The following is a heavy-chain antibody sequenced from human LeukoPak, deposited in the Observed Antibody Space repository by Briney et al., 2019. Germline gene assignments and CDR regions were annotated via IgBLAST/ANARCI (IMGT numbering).Heavy chain of an antibody. CDR1: GGTFSSYA. V-gene: IGHV1-18*01. Sequence: SSVKVSCKASGGTFSSYAISWVRQAPGQGLEWMGWISAYNGNTNYAQKLQDRVTMTTDTSTSTAYMELRSLRSDDTAVYYCARAGDYVMGGDFDYWGQGTLVTVSS. CDR3: ARAGDYVMGGDFDY. D-gene: IGHD4-17*01. J-gene: IGHJ4*02. CDR2: ISAYNGNT.